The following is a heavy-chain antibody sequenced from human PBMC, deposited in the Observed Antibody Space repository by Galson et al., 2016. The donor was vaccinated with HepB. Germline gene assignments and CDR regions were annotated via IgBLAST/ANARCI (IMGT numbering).Heavy chain of an antibody. CDR2: ILPILDTT. V-gene: IGHV1-69*10. CDR1: GGTFSSYA. D-gene: IGHD3-10*01. J-gene: IGHJ4*02. Sequence: SVKVSCKASGGTFSSYAISWVRQAPGQGLEWMGGILPILDTTNYAQKFQGRVTITADKSTSTAYMELSSLRSEDTAVYYCARARGSGSYPGYWGQGTLVTVSS. CDR3: ARARGSGSYPGY.